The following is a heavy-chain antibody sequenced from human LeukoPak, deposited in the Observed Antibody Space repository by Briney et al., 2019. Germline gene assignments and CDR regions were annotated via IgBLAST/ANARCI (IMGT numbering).Heavy chain of an antibody. D-gene: IGHD3-22*01. V-gene: IGHV4-59*01. CDR3: ARDASSGYHDY. J-gene: IGHJ4*02. CDR2: IYYSGST. Sequence: SETLSLTCTVSGGSISSYYWSWIRQPPGKGLEWIGYIYYSGSTNYNPSLKSRVTISVDTSKNQFSLKLSSVTAADTAVYYCARDASSGYHDYWGQGTLVTVSS. CDR1: GGSISSYY.